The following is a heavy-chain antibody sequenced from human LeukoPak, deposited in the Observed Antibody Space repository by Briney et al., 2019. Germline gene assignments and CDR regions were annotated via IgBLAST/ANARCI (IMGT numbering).Heavy chain of an antibody. D-gene: IGHD6-19*01. Sequence: QTGGSLRLSCAASGFTFSRYEMNWVRQAPGKGLEWVSYITSSGTTIYYADSVKGRFTVSRDNAKNSLYLQMNSLRAEDTAVYCCARDSSDSSGWYEGWFDPWGQGTLVTVSS. CDR1: GFTFSRYE. CDR2: ITSSGTTI. V-gene: IGHV3-48*03. CDR3: ARDSSDSSGWYEGWFDP. J-gene: IGHJ5*02.